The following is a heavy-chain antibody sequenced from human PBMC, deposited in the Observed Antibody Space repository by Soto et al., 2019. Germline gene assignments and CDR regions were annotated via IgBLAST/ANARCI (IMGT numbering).Heavy chain of an antibody. J-gene: IGHJ5*01. D-gene: IGHD6-13*01. V-gene: IGHV1-3*01. Sequence: QVQLVQSGAEVKQPGASVRLSCKASGYMFINHAVHWVRQAPGQRLEWLGWINAANGDTKYSVKFQGRVTITRDTAATTAYMDLSSLNSEETAVYYCAKSGASSPGNWFESWGQGTLVTVSS. CDR3: AKSGASSPGNWFES. CDR2: INAANGDT. CDR1: GYMFINHA.